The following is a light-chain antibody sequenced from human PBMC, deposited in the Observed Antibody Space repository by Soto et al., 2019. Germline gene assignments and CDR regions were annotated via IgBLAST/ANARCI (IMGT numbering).Light chain of an antibody. CDR3: QQYYSYALT. J-gene: IGKJ4*01. CDR2: AAS. V-gene: IGKV1-8*01. Sequence: AIRMTQSPSSLSASTGDRVTITCRASQGISSYLAWYQQKPGKAPKLLIYAASTLQSGVPSRFSGSGSGTDFTLTISCLQSEYFATYYCQQYYSYALTFGGGTKVDIK. CDR1: QGISSY.